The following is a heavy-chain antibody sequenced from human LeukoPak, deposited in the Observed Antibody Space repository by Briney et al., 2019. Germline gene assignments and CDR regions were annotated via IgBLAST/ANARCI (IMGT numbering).Heavy chain of an antibody. CDR3: AREGIRIAAAGTIDY. J-gene: IGHJ4*02. CDR1: GYTFTNYG. Sequence: ASVKVSCKASGYTFTNYGITWVRQAPGQGLEWMGWFSRYNGNTHYAQKFQGRVTMTTDTSTSTAYMELRSLRSDDTAMYYCAREGIRIAAAGTIDYWGQGTLVTVSS. D-gene: IGHD6-13*01. CDR2: FSRYNGNT. V-gene: IGHV1-18*01.